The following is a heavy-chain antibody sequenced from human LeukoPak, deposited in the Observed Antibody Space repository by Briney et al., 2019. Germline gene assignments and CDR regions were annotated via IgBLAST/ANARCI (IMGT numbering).Heavy chain of an antibody. CDR1: GFTFSSYG. V-gene: IGHV3-23*01. D-gene: IGHD3-16*01. J-gene: IGHJ5*02. CDR2: ISGSGGST. CDR3: ARGLGSPVPTWFDP. Sequence: GGTLRLSCAASGFTFSSYGMSWVRQAPGKGLEWVSAISGSGGSTYYADSVKGRFTISRDNAKNTLYLQMNSLRAEDTAVYYCARGLGSPVPTWFDPWGQGTLVTVSS.